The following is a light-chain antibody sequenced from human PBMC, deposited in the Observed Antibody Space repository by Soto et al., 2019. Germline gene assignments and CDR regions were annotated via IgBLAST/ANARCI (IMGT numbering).Light chain of an antibody. CDR2: AAS. J-gene: IGKJ1*01. CDR1: QVISSY. V-gene: IGKV1D-8*01. Sequence: VIWMTQSPSLLSASTGDRVTISCRMSQVISSYLAWYQHKPGKAPELLIYAASTFQSGVPSRFSGSGSGTDFTLTISCLQSEDFATYYCQQYYSFPPTFGQGTKVEIK. CDR3: QQYYSFPPT.